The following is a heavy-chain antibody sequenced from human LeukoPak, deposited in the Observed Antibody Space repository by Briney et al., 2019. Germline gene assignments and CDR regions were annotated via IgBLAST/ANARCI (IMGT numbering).Heavy chain of an antibody. CDR3: ARGSRDGYNYVDYFDY. J-gene: IGHJ4*02. Sequence: PSETLSLTCGVSGASISSSYWSWIRQPPGKGLEWIGYISYSGSTNYNPSLKSRVTISVDTSKNQVSLKLSSVTAADTAVYYCARGSRDGYNYVDYFDYWGQGTLVTVSS. V-gene: IGHV4-59*01. D-gene: IGHD5-24*01. CDR1: GASISSSY. CDR2: ISYSGST.